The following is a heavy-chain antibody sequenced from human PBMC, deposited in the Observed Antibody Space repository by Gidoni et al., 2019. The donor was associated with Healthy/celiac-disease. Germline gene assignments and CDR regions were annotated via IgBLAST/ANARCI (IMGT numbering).Heavy chain of an antibody. CDR3: ARGERWLQLGYYFDY. D-gene: IGHD5-12*01. CDR2: IYYSGST. J-gene: IGHJ4*02. CDR1: GGSIRSCGYY. V-gene: IGHV4-31*03. Sequence: QVQLQESGPGLVKPSQTLSLTCPVSGGSIRSCGYYWSWIRQHPGKGLEWIGYIYYSGSTYYNPSLKSRVTISVDTSKNQFSLKLSSVTAADTAVYYCARGERWLQLGYYFDYWGQGTLVTVSS.